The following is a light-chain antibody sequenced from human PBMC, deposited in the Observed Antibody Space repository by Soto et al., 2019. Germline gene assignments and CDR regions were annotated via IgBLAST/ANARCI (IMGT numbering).Light chain of an antibody. J-gene: IGLJ1*01. V-gene: IGLV2-11*01. CDR1: SSDVGGYNY. CDR3: CSYAGSYTHYV. CDR2: DVS. Sequence: QSALTQPRSVSGSSGQSVTISCTGTSSDVGGYNYVSWYQQHPGKAPKLMIYDVSKRPSGVPDRFSGSKSGNTASLTISGLQAEDEADYYCCSYAGSYTHYVFGTGTQLTVL.